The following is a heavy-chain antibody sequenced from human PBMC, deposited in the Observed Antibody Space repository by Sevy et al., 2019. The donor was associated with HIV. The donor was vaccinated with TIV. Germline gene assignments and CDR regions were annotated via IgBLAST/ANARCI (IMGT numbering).Heavy chain of an antibody. Sequence: GGSLRLSCAASAFTFSSYAMSWVRQAPGKGLEWVSAISGSGGSTYYADSVKGRFTISRDNSKNTLYLEMNSLRAEDTAVYYCAKGPRGYSYGFGRYSSGWYPYYFDYWGQGTLVTVSS. J-gene: IGHJ4*02. CDR3: AKGPRGYSYGFGRYSSGWYPYYFDY. D-gene: IGHD6-19*01. CDR2: ISGSGGST. V-gene: IGHV3-23*01. CDR1: AFTFSSYA.